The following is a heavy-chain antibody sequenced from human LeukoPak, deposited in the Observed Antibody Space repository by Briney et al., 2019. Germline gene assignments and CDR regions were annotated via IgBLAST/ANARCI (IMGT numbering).Heavy chain of an antibody. V-gene: IGHV3-9*03. CDR2: ISWNSGSI. D-gene: IGHD2-2*01. Sequence: GRSLRLSCAASGFTFDDHAMHWVRQAPGKGLEWVSGISWNSGSIGYADSVKGRFTISRDNAKNSLYLQMNSLRAEDMALYYCARTFYYYYYMDVWGKGTTVTVSS. CDR3: ARTFYYYYYMDV. J-gene: IGHJ6*03. CDR1: GFTFDDHA.